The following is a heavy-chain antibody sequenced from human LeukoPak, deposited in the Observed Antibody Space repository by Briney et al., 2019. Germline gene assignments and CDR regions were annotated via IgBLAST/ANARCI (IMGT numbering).Heavy chain of an antibody. Sequence: GGSLRLSCVASGFTLRSYWMHWVRQAPGKGLVWVSRIKTDGSSTTNADSVKGRFTISRDNAKNTLYLQMNSLRAEDTAVYFCTRGQYSYGPFDYWGQGTLVTVSS. D-gene: IGHD5-18*01. V-gene: IGHV3-74*01. CDR1: GFTLRSYW. J-gene: IGHJ4*02. CDR2: IKTDGSST. CDR3: TRGQYSYGPFDY.